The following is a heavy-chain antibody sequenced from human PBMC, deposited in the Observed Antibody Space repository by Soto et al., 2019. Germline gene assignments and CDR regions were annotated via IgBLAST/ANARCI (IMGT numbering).Heavy chain of an antibody. CDR1: GFPFSNAW. Sequence: GGSLRLSCAASGFPFSNAWMSWVRQAPGKGLEWVGRIKSKTDGGTTDYAAPVKGRFTISRDDSKNTLCLQMNSLKTEDTAVYYSTTDLRDQLLFFSYYNGMDVWGQGTTVTVSS. V-gene: IGHV3-15*01. CDR3: TTDLRDQLLFFSYYNGMDV. D-gene: IGHD2-2*01. J-gene: IGHJ6*02. CDR2: IKSKTDGGTT.